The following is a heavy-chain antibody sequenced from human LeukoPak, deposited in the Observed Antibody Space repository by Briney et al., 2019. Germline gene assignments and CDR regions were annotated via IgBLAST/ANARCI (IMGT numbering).Heavy chain of an antibody. CDR3: TRTSDGNWFDP. J-gene: IGHJ5*02. D-gene: IGHD1-26*01. CDR1: GFTFDDYG. Sequence: GGSLSLSCAASGFTFDDYGMSWVRQGPGKGLECVSGIKWNGGNTGYADSVKGRFTIFRDNAKNSLYLEMDSLRGEDTALYCCTRTSDGNWFDPWGQGTLVTVSS. V-gene: IGHV3-20*04. CDR2: IKWNGGNT.